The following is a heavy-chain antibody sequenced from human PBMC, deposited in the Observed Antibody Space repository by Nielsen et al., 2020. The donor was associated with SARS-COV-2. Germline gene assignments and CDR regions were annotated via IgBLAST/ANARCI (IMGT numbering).Heavy chain of an antibody. J-gene: IGHJ5*02. D-gene: IGHD3-10*01. V-gene: IGHV7-4-1*02. CDR3: ARGGIALVRGTPERFDP. CDR2: MNTNTGDP. CDR1: GYTFSHDV. Sequence: ASVKVSCKASGYTFSHDVINCVRQAPGQGLAGMGWMNTNTGDPMYAQDFTGRFVFSLDSSVSTAYLRISGLKPEDTAVYYCARGGIALVRGTPERFDPWGQGTLVTVSS.